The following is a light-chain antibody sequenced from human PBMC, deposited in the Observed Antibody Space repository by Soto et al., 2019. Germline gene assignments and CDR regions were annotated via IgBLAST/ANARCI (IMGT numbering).Light chain of an antibody. V-gene: IGKV3-15*01. Sequence: ETVMTQSPATLSVSPGEGATLSCRASQTINNNLAWYQQKPGQAPRLLIYGAYRRATGVPARFSGSGSGTEFSLTISSLQSEDFAVYCCQQYSKWPITFGQGTRLEIK. J-gene: IGKJ5*01. CDR2: GAY. CDR1: QTINNN. CDR3: QQYSKWPIT.